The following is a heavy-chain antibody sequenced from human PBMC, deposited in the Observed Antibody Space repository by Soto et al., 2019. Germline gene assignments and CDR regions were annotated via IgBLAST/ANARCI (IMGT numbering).Heavy chain of an antibody. V-gene: IGHV3-15*01. CDR3: AGRDGYNSGPSDY. J-gene: IGHJ4*02. Sequence: EVQLVESGGGLVKPGGPLRLSCAASGFTFSNAWMSWVRQAPGKGLEWVGRIKSKTDGGTTDYAAPVKGRFTISRDDSKNTLYLQMNSLKTEDTAVYYCAGRDGYNSGPSDYWGQGTLVTVSS. CDR2: IKSKTDGGTT. D-gene: IGHD5-12*01. CDR1: GFTFSNAW.